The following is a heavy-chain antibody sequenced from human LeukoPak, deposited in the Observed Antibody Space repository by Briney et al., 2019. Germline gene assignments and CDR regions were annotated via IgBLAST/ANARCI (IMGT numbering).Heavy chain of an antibody. D-gene: IGHD1-14*01. J-gene: IGHJ3*02. CDR1: GFTFSSYA. V-gene: IGHV3-23*01. Sequence: GGSLRLSCAASGFTFSSYAMSRGPQAPGKGLEWVSAISGSGGSTYYADSVKGRFTISRDNSKNTLYLQMNSLRAEDTAVYYCAKDISPGRSDAFDIWGQGTMVTVSS. CDR3: AKDISPGRSDAFDI. CDR2: ISGSGGST.